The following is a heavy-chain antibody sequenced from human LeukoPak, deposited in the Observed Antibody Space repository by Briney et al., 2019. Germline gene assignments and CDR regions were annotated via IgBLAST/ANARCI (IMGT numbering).Heavy chain of an antibody. V-gene: IGHV1-69*05. CDR1: GGTFSSYA. CDR2: IIPIFGTA. Sequence: SAKVSCKASGGTFSSYAISWVRQAPGQGLEWMGRIIPIFGTANYAQKFQGRVTITTDESTSTAYMELSSLRSEDTAVYYCAREVEQQLVLYWFDPWGQGTLVTVSS. CDR3: AREVEQQLVLYWFDP. J-gene: IGHJ5*02. D-gene: IGHD6-13*01.